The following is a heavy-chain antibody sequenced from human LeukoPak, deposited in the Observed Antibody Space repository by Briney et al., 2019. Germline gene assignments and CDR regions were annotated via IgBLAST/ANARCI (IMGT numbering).Heavy chain of an antibody. V-gene: IGHV1-3*01. CDR1: GYTFTSYA. CDR3: ARVLWGSYRPFDY. D-gene: IGHD3-16*02. J-gene: IGHJ4*02. CDR2: INAGNGNT. Sequence: ASVKVSCKASGYTFTSYAMHWVRQAPGQRLEWMGWINAGNGNTKYSQKFQGRVTIIRDTSASTAYTELSSLRSEDTAVYYCARVLWGSYRPFDYWGQGTLVTVSS.